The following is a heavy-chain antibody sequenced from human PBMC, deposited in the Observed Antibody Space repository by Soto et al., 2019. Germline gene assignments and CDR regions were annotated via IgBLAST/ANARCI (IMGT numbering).Heavy chain of an antibody. CDR1: GFTFSVYS. V-gene: IGHV3-48*02. CDR3: ARSVEGHFDY. J-gene: IGHJ4*02. CDR2: ITSDTKTI. Sequence: EVQLVESGGALVRRGGSLRLSCVASGFTFSVYSMNWVRQAPGKGLEWFSYITSDTKTIKYADSVKGRFTISRDNAKNSVYLQMNSLRDEDTAVYYCARSVEGHFDYWGQGTVVTVSS. D-gene: IGHD6-19*01.